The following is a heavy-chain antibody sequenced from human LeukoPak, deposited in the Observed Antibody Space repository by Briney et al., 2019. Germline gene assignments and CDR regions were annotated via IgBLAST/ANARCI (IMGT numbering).Heavy chain of an antibody. V-gene: IGHV4-59*11. Sequence: SETLSLTCTVSGGSIGTLYWNWIRQVPGKGLEWIGFIDYHGNTKYNPSLKSRVIMSVDTSVDQVSLRLTSVTAADTAIYFCATASGRSFWLDPWGQGRLVTVSS. D-gene: IGHD2-15*01. CDR3: ATASGRSFWLDP. J-gene: IGHJ5*02. CDR1: GGSIGTLY. CDR2: IDYHGNT.